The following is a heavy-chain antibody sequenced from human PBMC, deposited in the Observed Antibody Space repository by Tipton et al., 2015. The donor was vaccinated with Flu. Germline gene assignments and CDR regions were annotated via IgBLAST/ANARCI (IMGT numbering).Heavy chain of an antibody. CDR2: ISSSGSTT. J-gene: IGHJ4*02. CDR3: ATLTGDDY. Sequence: SLRLSCAAPGFTFSRYEMNWVRQAPGKGLEWVSYISSSGSTTSYGDSVKGRFTISRDNAKNSLFLQMNSLKAEDTAVYYCATLTGDDYWGQGTLVTVSS. D-gene: IGHD7-27*01. CDR1: GFTFSRYE. V-gene: IGHV3-48*03.